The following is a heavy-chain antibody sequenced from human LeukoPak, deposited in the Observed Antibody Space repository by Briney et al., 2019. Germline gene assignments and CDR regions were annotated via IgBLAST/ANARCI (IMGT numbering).Heavy chain of an antibody. CDR3: ARERGYSYGYYYYYYMDV. J-gene: IGHJ6*03. Sequence: ASVKVSCKASGYTFTSYYMHWVRQAPGQGLEWMGIINPSGGSTSYAQKFQGRVTMTRDTSTSTVHMELSSLRSEDTAVYYCARERGYSYGYYYYYYMDVWGKGTTVTVSS. D-gene: IGHD5-18*01. CDR2: INPSGGST. CDR1: GYTFTSYY. V-gene: IGHV1-46*01.